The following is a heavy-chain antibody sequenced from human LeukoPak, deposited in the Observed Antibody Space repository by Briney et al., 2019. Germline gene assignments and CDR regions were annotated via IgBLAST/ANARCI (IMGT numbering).Heavy chain of an antibody. Sequence: SQTLSLTCTVSGGSISSGDYYWSWIRQPPGKGLEWIGYIYYSGSTYYNPSLKSRVTISVDTSRNQFSLMLSSVTAADTAVYYCARVPLRLGELSAFDAFDIWGQGTMVTVSS. CDR2: IYYSGST. J-gene: IGHJ3*02. V-gene: IGHV4-30-4*08. CDR1: GGSISSGDYY. D-gene: IGHD3-16*02. CDR3: ARVPLRLGELSAFDAFDI.